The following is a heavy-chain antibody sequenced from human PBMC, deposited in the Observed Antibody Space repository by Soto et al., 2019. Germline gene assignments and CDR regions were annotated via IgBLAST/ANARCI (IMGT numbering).Heavy chain of an antibody. CDR1: GYTFTGYY. Sequence: ASVKVSCKASGYTFTGYYMHWVRQAPGQGLEWMGWINPNSGGTNYAQKFQGWVTMTRDTSISTAYMELSRLRSDDTAVYYCARDQILGFYYAENLGVFDIWAQGTMVPVPS. D-gene: IGHD3-22*01. V-gene: IGHV1-2*04. CDR3: ARDQILGFYYAENLGVFDI. J-gene: IGHJ3*02. CDR2: INPNSGGT.